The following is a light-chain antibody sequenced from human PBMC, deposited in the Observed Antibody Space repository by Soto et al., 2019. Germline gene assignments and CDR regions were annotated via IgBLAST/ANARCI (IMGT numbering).Light chain of an antibody. CDR1: QSVRSD. V-gene: IGKV3-15*01. Sequence: EGVMTQSPATLSVSPGERATLSCRASQSVRSDLVWYQQKPGQAPRLLIYGASTRATAIPARFSGSGSGTEFTLTISSLQSEDFAVYYCQQYNNWPPYTFGQGTKVDI. CDR3: QQYNNWPPYT. J-gene: IGKJ2*01. CDR2: GAS.